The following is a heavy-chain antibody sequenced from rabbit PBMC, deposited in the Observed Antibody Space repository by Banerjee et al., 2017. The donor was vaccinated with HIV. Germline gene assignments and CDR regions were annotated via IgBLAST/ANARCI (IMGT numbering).Heavy chain of an antibody. CDR2: IDSGGGT. Sequence: EESGGGLVQPGGSLTLTCKASGFDLSSYWMCWVRQAPGKGLEWIECIDSGGGTWYASWAKGRFTITRSTSLNTVTLQMTSLTAADTATYFCARRQPDSNGYGRLDLWGLGTLVTVS. D-gene: IGHD6-1*01. CDR3: ARRQPDSNGYGRLDL. J-gene: IGHJ3*01. CDR1: GFDLSSYW. V-gene: IGHV1S47*01.